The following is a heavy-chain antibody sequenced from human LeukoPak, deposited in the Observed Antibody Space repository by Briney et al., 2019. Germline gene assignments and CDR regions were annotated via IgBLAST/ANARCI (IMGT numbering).Heavy chain of an antibody. CDR3: ARDAYGGNSWGWFDP. Sequence: SETLSLTCSVTDGTISGYYWSWIRQPPGKGLEWIGYIYYTGFTHYNPSLKSRVTMSVDMSKNQFSLRLTSVTGADTAVYYCARDAYGGNSWGWFDPWGQGTLVTVSS. CDR1: DGTISGYY. J-gene: IGHJ5*02. D-gene: IGHD4-23*01. CDR2: IYYTGFT. V-gene: IGHV4-59*01.